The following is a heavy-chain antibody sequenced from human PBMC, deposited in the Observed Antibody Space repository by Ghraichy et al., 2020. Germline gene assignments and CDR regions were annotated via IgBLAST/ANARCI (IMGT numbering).Heavy chain of an antibody. D-gene: IGHD2/OR15-2a*01. CDR1: GYTFSTYA. J-gene: IGHJ5*02. Sequence: ASVKVSCKGSGYTFSTYAIHWVRQAPGQGLEWMGWINAGDGYTKYSQKFQGRVIITRATSASTAYMELSSLRSEDTAVYYCARDRYCNSGGCDMRFEPWGQGTRVTVSS. V-gene: IGHV1-3*01. CDR2: INAGDGYT. CDR3: ARDRYCNSGGCDMRFEP.